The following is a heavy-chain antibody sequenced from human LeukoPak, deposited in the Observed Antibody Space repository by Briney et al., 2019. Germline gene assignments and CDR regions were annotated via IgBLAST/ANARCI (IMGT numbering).Heavy chain of an antibody. Sequence: PSETLSLTCTVSGGSISSGSYYWSWIRQPAGKGLEWIGRIYTSGSTNYNPSLKSRVTISVDTSNNQFSLKLSSVTAADTAVYYCATGVHGITAAGDYYFDYWGQGTLVTVSS. CDR2: IYTSGST. CDR3: ATGVHGITAAGDYYFDY. V-gene: IGHV4-61*02. D-gene: IGHD6-13*01. CDR1: GGSISSGSYY. J-gene: IGHJ4*02.